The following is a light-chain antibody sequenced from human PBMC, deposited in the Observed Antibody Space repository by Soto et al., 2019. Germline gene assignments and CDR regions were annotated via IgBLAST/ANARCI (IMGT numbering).Light chain of an antibody. CDR2: DAS. Sequence: EIVLTQSPATLSLSPGERATLSCRASQSVSSYLAWYQQKPGQAPRLLIYDASNRATGIPARFSGSGSGTDFTLTISSLEPEDFAVYYCQQRSNWPELTFGGGTKVAIK. CDR1: QSVSSY. CDR3: QQRSNWPELT. V-gene: IGKV3-11*01. J-gene: IGKJ4*01.